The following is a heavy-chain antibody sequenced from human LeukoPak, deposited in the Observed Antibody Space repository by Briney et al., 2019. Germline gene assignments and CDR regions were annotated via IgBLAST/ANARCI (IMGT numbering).Heavy chain of an antibody. CDR2: ISWNSGSI. CDR1: GFTFDDYA. CDR3: AKDMTYSYGSSLDY. J-gene: IGHJ4*02. Sequence: PGGSLRLSCAASGFTFDDYAMHWVRQAPGRGLEWVSGISWNSGSIGYADSVKGRFTISRDNAKNSLYLQMNSLRAEDTALYYCAKDMTYSYGSSLDYWGQGTLVTVSS. D-gene: IGHD5-18*01. V-gene: IGHV3-9*01.